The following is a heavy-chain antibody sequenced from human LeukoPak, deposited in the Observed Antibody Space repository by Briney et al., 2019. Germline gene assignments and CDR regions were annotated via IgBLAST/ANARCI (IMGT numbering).Heavy chain of an antibody. CDR2: ISYDGTDK. CDR3: AKDYNYGYGYYFDY. CDR1: GLTFSVYG. V-gene: IGHV3-30*18. Sequence: GRSLRLSCAPSGLTFSVYGMHWVRQAPGKGLEWVAVISYDGTDKYYADSVKGRFTISRDNSKNTLYLQMNSLRAEDTAVYYCAKDYNYGYGYYFDYWGQGTLVTVSS. D-gene: IGHD3-10*01. J-gene: IGHJ4*02.